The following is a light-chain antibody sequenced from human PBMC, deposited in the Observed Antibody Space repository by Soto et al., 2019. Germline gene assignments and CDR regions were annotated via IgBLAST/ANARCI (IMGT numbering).Light chain of an antibody. V-gene: IGKV3-20*01. Sequence: ILLTQSPGNLSGSPGYRETISCVASQSFTTQVAWYQQKPGQAPRLSIHGASSRATGVPDRITGSGSGTDFTLSSSRLEPEDFAVYYCQQYDGSTRTFGQGTKLDIK. CDR1: QSFTTQ. CDR3: QQYDGSTRT. J-gene: IGKJ1*01. CDR2: GAS.